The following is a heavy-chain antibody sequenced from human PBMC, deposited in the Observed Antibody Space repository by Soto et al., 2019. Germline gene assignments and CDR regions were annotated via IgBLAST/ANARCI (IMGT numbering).Heavy chain of an antibody. CDR3: ARSPSPYYGSGSPAYYFDY. Sequence: ASVKVSCKASGDTFTSYYMHWVRQAPGQGLEWMGIINPSGGSTSYAQKFQGRVTMTRDTSTSTVYMELSSLRSEDTAVYYCARSPSPYYGSGSPAYYFDYWGQGTLVTVSS. J-gene: IGHJ4*02. CDR1: GDTFTSYY. D-gene: IGHD3-10*01. V-gene: IGHV1-46*01. CDR2: INPSGGST.